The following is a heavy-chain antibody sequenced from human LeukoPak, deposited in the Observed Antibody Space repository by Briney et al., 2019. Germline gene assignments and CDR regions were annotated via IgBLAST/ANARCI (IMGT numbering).Heavy chain of an antibody. CDR2: ISWDGGNT. CDR3: AKVLDTQWLQWAFDS. CDR1: GFTFDDFA. J-gene: IGHJ4*02. Sequence: PGGSLRLSCAASGFTFDDFAMHWVRQAPGKGLEWVSLISWDGGNTDYADSVKGRFTISRDNSRNSLYLQMNSLKTEDTAFYYCAKVLDTQWLQWAFDSWGQGSLVTVSS. D-gene: IGHD6-19*01. V-gene: IGHV3-43D*03.